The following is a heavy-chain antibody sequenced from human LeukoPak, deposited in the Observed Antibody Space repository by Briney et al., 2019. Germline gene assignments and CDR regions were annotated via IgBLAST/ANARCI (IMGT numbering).Heavy chain of an antibody. D-gene: IGHD5-24*01. CDR1: GGSMSSYY. CDR3: ARGARAGYNLEPFDY. J-gene: IGHJ4*02. V-gene: IGHV4-59*08. CDR2: IYYSGST. Sequence: SETQALPCTVSGGSMSSYYWSWIRQPPGKGLEWIGYIYYSGSTKYNPSLKSRVTISVDTSKNQFSLKLSSVTAADTAVYYCARGARAGYNLEPFDYWGQRWLVTVSS.